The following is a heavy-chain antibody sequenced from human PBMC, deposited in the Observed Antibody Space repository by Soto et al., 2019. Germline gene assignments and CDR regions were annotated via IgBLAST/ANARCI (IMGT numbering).Heavy chain of an antibody. CDR2: IIPILGIA. Sequence: QVQLVQSGAEVKKPGSSVKVSCKASGGTFSSYTISWVRQAPGQGLEWMGRIIPILGIANYAQKFQGRVTITADKSTSTAYMELSSLRSEDTAVYYCARAVQAYSSSDTYYYYMDVWGKGTTVTVSS. J-gene: IGHJ6*03. D-gene: IGHD6-6*01. CDR3: ARAVQAYSSSDTYYYYMDV. CDR1: GGTFSSYT. V-gene: IGHV1-69*02.